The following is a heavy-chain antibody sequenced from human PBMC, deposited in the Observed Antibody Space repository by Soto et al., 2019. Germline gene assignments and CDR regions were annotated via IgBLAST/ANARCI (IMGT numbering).Heavy chain of an antibody. CDR2: IYWDDDK. CDR1: GFSLSTSGGG. CDR3: AHMYFDWPTFHY. J-gene: IGHJ4*02. V-gene: IGHV2-5*02. Sequence: ITLKESVPTLVKPTQTLTLPCTFSGFSLSTSGGGVGWIRQPPGKALEWLALIYWDDDKRYSPSLKSRLTITKDTSKNQVVLTMTNMDPVDTATYYCAHMYFDWPTFHYWGQGTLVTVSS. D-gene: IGHD3-9*01.